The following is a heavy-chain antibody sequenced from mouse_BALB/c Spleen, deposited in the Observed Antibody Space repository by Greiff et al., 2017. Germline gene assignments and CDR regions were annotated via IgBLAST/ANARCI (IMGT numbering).Heavy chain of an antibody. V-gene: IGHV8-8*01. D-gene: IGHD1-1*01. CDR3: ARIEGTTVVANFDY. CDR1: GFSLSTSGMG. CDR2: IWWDDDK. J-gene: IGHJ2*01. Sequence: QVTLKVCGPGILQPSQTLSLTCSFSGFSLSTSGMGVGWIRQPSGKGLEWLAHIWWDDDKRYNPALKSRLTISKDTSSNQVFLKSASVDTADTATYYCARIEGTTVVANFDYWGQGTTLTVSS.